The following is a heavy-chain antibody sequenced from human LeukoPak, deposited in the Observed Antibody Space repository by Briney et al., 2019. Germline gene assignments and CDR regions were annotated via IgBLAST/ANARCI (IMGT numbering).Heavy chain of an antibody. CDR2: ISYDGSNK. Sequence: GGSLRLSCAASGFTFSSYGMHWVRQAPGKGLEWVAVISYDGSNKYYADSVKGRFTISRDNSTNTLYLQMNSLRAEDTAVYYCARDFYGSGSYYNVGYWGQGTLVTVSS. V-gene: IGHV3-30*19. J-gene: IGHJ4*02. D-gene: IGHD3-10*01. CDR3: ARDFYGSGSYYNVGY. CDR1: GFTFSSYG.